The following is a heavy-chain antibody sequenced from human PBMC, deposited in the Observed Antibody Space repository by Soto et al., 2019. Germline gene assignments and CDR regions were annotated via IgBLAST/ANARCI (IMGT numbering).Heavy chain of an antibody. D-gene: IGHD3-9*01. CDR2: IYYSGST. CDR3: ARVPSYYDILTGAGYFDY. Sequence: QVQLQESGPGLVKPSQTLSLTCTVSGGSISSGGYYWSWIRQHPGKGLEWIGYIYYSGSTYYNPSLKSRVTISVAPSKNPFSLKLSSVTAADTAVYSCARVPSYYDILTGAGYFDYWGQGTLVTVSS. V-gene: IGHV4-31*03. CDR1: GGSISSGGYY. J-gene: IGHJ4*02.